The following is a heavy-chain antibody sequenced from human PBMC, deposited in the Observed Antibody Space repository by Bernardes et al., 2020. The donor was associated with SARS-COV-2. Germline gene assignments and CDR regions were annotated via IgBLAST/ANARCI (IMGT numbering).Heavy chain of an antibody. CDR2: ISYDGSTK. CDR1: GFTLSSYA. J-gene: IGHJ4*02. V-gene: IGHV3-30-3*01. D-gene: IGHD2-8*02. CDR3: ARDGSWMLLSEMDS. Sequence: GGSLRLSCAASGFTLSSYAVHWVRQAPGKGLEWVAVISYDGSTKFYADSVKGRFTIPRDNSMNTVYLQMNTLRPEDTATYYCARDGSWMLLSEMDSWGQGTLVTVSS.